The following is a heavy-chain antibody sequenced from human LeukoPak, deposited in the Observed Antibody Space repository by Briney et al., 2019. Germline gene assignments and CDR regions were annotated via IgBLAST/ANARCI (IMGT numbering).Heavy chain of an antibody. CDR3: ARRGRAARARNYFDY. Sequence: PSETLSLTCTVSGGSLSTTNYYWGWLRQPPGKGLEWIGSIYHSGDTYYNPSLKSRVTISVDTSKNQFSLKLSSVTAVDTAVYYCARRGRAARARNYFDYWGQGTLVTVSS. V-gene: IGHV4-39*01. CDR1: GGSLSTTNYY. D-gene: IGHD6-6*01. CDR2: IYHSGDT. J-gene: IGHJ4*02.